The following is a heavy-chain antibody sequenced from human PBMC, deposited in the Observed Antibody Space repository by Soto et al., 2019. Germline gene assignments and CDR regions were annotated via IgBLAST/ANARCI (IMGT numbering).Heavy chain of an antibody. D-gene: IGHD3-3*01. CDR2: IYYSGST. V-gene: IGHV4-39*01. CDR3: ASLTYDFWSGYYHFDY. J-gene: IGHJ4*02. CDR1: GGSISSSSDY. Sequence: SETLSLTCTVCGGSISSSSDYWGWIRQPPGKGLEWIGSIYYSGSTYYNPSLKSRVTISVDTSKNQFSLKLSSVTAADTAVYYCASLTYDFWSGYYHFDYWGQGTLVTVSS.